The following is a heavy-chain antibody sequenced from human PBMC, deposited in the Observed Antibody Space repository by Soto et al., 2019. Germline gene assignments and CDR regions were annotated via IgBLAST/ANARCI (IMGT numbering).Heavy chain of an antibody. J-gene: IGHJ4*02. CDR3: ARALAAISLYYFDY. Sequence: SETLSLTCAVSGGSISSGGYSWSWIRQPPGKGLEWIGYIYHSGSTYYNSSLKSRVTISVDRSKNQFSLKLSSVTAADTAVYYCARALAAISLYYFDYWGQGTLVTVSS. CDR2: IYHSGST. V-gene: IGHV4-30-2*01. CDR1: GGSISSGGYS. D-gene: IGHD2-15*01.